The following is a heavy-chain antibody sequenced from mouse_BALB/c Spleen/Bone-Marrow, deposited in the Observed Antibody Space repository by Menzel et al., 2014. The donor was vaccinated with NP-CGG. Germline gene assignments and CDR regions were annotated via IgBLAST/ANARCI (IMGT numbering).Heavy chain of an antibody. V-gene: IGHV1-54*01. CDR3: ARGGDYGFMDY. D-gene: IGHD1-2*01. CDR1: GYAFTTYL. Sequence: VQLQQSGPELVGPGPSVTVSCKASGYAFTTYLIEWVKQRPGQGLEWIGVINPGSGGTNYNEQFKGKATLTADKSSRSVHMQLSRLTSDDAAVYCCARGGDYGFMDYWGQGTSVTVSS. CDR2: INPGSGGT. J-gene: IGHJ4*01.